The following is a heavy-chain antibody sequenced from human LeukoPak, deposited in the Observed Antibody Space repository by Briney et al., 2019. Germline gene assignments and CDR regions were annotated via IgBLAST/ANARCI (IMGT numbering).Heavy chain of an antibody. CDR2: ISRTTTYI. V-gene: IGHV3-21*01. Sequence: AGGSLRLSCAASGFTLSTYSMNWVRQAPGKGLEWVSSISRTTTYIYYADSVKGRFTISRDNAKNSLYLQMNSLRAKDTAVYFCARGGVGLVIIPGWEYDYYGMDVWGQGTTVTVSS. CDR3: ARGGVGLVIIPGWEYDYYGMDV. CDR1: GFTLSTYS. D-gene: IGHD3/OR15-3a*01. J-gene: IGHJ6*02.